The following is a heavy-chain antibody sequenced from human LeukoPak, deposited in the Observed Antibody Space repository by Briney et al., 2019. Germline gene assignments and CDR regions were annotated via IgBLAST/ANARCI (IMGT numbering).Heavy chain of an antibody. CDR3: ARGGPPDYYYDSSGPPFDY. D-gene: IGHD3-22*01. V-gene: IGHV6-1*01. CDR1: GDSVSSNSAA. J-gene: IGHJ4*02. CDR2: TYYRSKWYN. Sequence: SQTLSLTCAISGDSVSSNSAAWNWIRQSPSRGLEWLVRTYYRSKWYNDYAVSVKSRITINPDTSKNQFSLQLNSVTPEDTAVYYCARGGPPDYYYDSSGPPFDYWGQGTLVTVSS.